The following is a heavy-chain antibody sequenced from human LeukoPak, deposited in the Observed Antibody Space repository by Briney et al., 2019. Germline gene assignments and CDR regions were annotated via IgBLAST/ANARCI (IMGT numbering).Heavy chain of an antibody. D-gene: IGHD3-10*01. Sequence: PSETLSLTCAVYGGSFSGYYWSWIRQPPGKGLEWIGEINHSGSTNYNPSLKSRVTISVDTSKNQFSLKLSSVTAADTAVYYCARFRFGELLWRVYGMDVWGQGTTVTVSS. J-gene: IGHJ6*02. V-gene: IGHV4-34*01. CDR1: GGSFSGYY. CDR2: INHSGST. CDR3: ARFRFGELLWRVYGMDV.